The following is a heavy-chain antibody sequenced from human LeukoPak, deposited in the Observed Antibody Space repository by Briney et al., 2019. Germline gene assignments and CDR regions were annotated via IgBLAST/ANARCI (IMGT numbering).Heavy chain of an antibody. CDR1: GGSFSGYY. CDR3: ARGGGGSGWYYDY. CDR2: INHSGSA. D-gene: IGHD6-19*01. Sequence: SETLSLTCAVYGGSFSGYYWSWIRQPPGKGLEWIGEINHSGSANYNPSLKSRVTISVDTSKNQFSLKLSSVTAADTAVYYCARGGGGSGWYYDYWGQGTLVTVSS. J-gene: IGHJ4*02. V-gene: IGHV4-34*01.